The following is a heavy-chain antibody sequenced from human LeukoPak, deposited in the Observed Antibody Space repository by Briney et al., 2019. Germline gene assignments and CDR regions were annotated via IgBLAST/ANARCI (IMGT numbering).Heavy chain of an antibody. Sequence: GGSLRLSCAASGFTVSSNYMSWVRQAPGKGLEWVSVIYSGGSTYYADSVKGRFTISRDNSKNTLYLQMNSLRAEDTAVYYCAKLDHTASNWFDPWGQGTLVTVSS. J-gene: IGHJ5*02. D-gene: IGHD6-6*01. CDR2: IYSGGST. CDR3: AKLDHTASNWFDP. V-gene: IGHV3-53*01. CDR1: GFTVSSNY.